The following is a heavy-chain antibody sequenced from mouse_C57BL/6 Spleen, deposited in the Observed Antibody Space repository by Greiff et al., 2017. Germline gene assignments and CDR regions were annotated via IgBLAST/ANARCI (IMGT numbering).Heavy chain of an antibody. V-gene: IGHV5-17*01. Sequence: EVLLVESGGGLVKPGGSLKLSCAASGFTFSDYGMHWVRQAPEKGLEWVAYISSGSSTIYYADTVKGRFTISRDNAKNTLFLQMTSLRSEDTARYYWGRPEVGVFGYWGQGATLTVSS. J-gene: IGHJ2*01. D-gene: IGHD1-1*02. CDR2: ISSGSSTI. CDR1: GFTFSDYG. CDR3: GRPEVGVFGY.